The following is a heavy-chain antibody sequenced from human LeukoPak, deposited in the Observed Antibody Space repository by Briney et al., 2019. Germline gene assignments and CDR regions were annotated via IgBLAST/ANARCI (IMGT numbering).Heavy chain of an antibody. CDR2: ISSSSSYI. CDR3: AKVVVKANDY. CDR1: GFTFSSYS. J-gene: IGHJ4*02. V-gene: IGHV3-21*04. Sequence: GGSLRLSCAASGFTFSSYSMNWVRQAPGKGLEWVSSISSSSSYIYYADSVKGRFTISRDNSKNTLYLQMNSLRAEDTAVYYCAKVVVKANDYWGQGTLVTVSS. D-gene: IGHD3-22*01.